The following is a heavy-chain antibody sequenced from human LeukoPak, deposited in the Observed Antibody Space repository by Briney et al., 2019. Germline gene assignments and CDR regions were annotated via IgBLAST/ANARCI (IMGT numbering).Heavy chain of an antibody. J-gene: IGHJ6*01. D-gene: IGHD3-10*01. V-gene: IGHV1-2*02. CDR2: INPNSGGT. CDR3: ARELARGVIITYNYYYGMDV. Sequence: ASVKVSCKASGYTFTGYYMHWVRQAPGQGLEWMGWINPNSGGTNYAQKFQGRVTMTRDTSISTAYMELSRLRSDDTAVYYCARELARGVIITYNYYYGMDVWGQGTTVTVSS. CDR1: GYTFTGYY.